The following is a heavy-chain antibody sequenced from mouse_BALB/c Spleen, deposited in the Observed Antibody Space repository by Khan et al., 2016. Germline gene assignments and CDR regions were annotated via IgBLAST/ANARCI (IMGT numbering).Heavy chain of an antibody. CDR1: GFTFSNYW. J-gene: IGHJ1*01. Sequence: EVKLEESGGGLVQPGGSMKLSCVASGFTFSNYWMNWVRQSPEKGLEWVAEIRLKSNNYTTHYVETVKGRLTISRDDSKLIGCLEMNNVTAEDTGIYDCTRDRYFDDWGPGTTVTVSS. CDR3: TRDRYFDD. V-gene: IGHV6-6*02. CDR2: IRLKSNNYTT. D-gene: IGHD3-2*01.